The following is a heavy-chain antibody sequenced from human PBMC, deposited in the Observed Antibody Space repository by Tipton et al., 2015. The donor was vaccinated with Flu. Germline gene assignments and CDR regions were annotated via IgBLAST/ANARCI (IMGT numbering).Heavy chain of an antibody. CDR2: MSYSENT. V-gene: IGHV4-59*04. J-gene: IGHJ4*02. CDR3: ARLSYYDVDLKNFYFDC. CDR1: GGSINGYY. Sequence: GLVKPSETLSLTCTVSGGSINGYYWSWIRQPPGKGLEWIGDMSYSENTYYNPSLKSRVVISVDTSKNHFSLKLKSVTAADTAVYYCARLSYYDVDLKNFYFDCWGQGALVTVSS. D-gene: IGHD3-10*02.